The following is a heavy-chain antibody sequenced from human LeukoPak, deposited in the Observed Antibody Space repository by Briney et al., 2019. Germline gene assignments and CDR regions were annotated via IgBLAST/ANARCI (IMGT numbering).Heavy chain of an antibody. J-gene: IGHJ4*02. V-gene: IGHV3-23*01. D-gene: IGHD3-22*01. CDR3: AKRTSESSGYDY. CDR1: VFTFSTYA. Sequence: GGSLRLSRADSVFTFSTYAMCWVCQGPGKGLEWVSGIISGSGGTTYYADPVKGRFTVSRDNSKNTLYLQMNTLRAEDTAVYYCAKRTSESSGYDYWGQGTLVTVSS. CDR2: IISGSGGTT.